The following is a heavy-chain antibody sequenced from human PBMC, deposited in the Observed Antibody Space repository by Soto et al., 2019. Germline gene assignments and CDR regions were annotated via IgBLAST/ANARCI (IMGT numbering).Heavy chain of an antibody. Sequence: GGSLRLSCAASGFTFSSYGMHWVRQASGRGLEWLAFISHDGNNHYYADSVKGRLTISRDNSKNTLYLQMNSLRAEDTAVYYCAREKGGSSSALDYWGQGTLVTVSS. CDR2: ISHDGNNH. J-gene: IGHJ4*02. D-gene: IGHD6-6*01. CDR3: AREKGGSSSALDY. CDR1: GFTFSSYG. V-gene: IGHV3-30*03.